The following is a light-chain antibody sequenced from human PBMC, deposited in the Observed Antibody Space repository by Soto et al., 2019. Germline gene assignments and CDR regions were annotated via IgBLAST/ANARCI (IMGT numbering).Light chain of an antibody. CDR2: QDS. V-gene: IGLV3-1*01. Sequence: SYELTQPPSVSVSPGQTASITCSGDKLGDKYACWYQQKPGQSPVLVIYQDSKRPSGIPERFSGSNSGNTATLTISGPQAMDEADYYCQAWASSTAVVFGGGTKVTVL. CDR3: QAWASSTAVV. CDR1: KLGDKY. J-gene: IGLJ2*01.